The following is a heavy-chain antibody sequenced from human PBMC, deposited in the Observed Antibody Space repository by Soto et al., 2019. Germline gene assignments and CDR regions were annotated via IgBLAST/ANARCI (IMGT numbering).Heavy chain of an antibody. CDR2: ISSSSSTI. V-gene: IGHV3-48*01. CDR3: ARDRTIFGVVIYFDY. CDR1: GFTFSSYS. D-gene: IGHD3-3*01. Sequence: GSLRLSCAASGFTFSSYSMNWVRQAPGKGLEWVSYISSSSSTIYYADSVKGRFTISRDNAKNSLYLQMNSLRAEDTAVYYCARDRTIFGVVIYFDYWGQGTLVTVSS. J-gene: IGHJ4*02.